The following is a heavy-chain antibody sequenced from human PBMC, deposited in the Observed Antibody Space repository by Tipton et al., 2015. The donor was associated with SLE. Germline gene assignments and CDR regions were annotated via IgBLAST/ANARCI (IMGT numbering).Heavy chain of an antibody. J-gene: IGHJ4*02. CDR1: GHSISNGDYY. CDR3: ASVDDTVTTHFEH. V-gene: IGHV4-31*03. Sequence: TLSLTCTVSGHSISNGDYYWSWVRQLPGKGLEWIVYIYLRGLTSYNPSLNNRVPISVDTSTSQFSLKLSSVTAADTAIYYCASVDDTVTTHFEHWGQGTLVTVSS. D-gene: IGHD4-17*01. CDR2: IYLRGLT.